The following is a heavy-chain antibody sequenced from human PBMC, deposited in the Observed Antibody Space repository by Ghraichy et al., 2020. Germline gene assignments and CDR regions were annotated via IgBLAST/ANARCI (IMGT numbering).Heavy chain of an antibody. CDR2: IDPKSGGT. J-gene: IGHJ4*02. D-gene: IGHD3-22*01. CDR3: ARDLEISYYDSRGYYGY. Sequence: ASVKVSCKASGYSFSGYYIHWVRQAPGQGLEWMGWIDPKSGGTKYEPKFQGRVTMTSNTSISSAFMELRRLRFDDTAVYYCARDLEISYYDSRGYYGYWGQGSLVTVSS. CDR1: GYSFSGYY. V-gene: IGHV1-2*02.